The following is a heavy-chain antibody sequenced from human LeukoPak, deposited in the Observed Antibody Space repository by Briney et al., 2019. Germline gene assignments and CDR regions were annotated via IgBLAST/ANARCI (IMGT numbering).Heavy chain of an antibody. V-gene: IGHV3-15*07. CDR2: IKSKTDGGTT. J-gene: IGHJ4*02. Sequence: PGGSLRLSCAASGFTFSNAWMNWVRQAPGKGLDWVGRIKSKTDGGTTDYAAPVKGRFTISRDDSKNTLYLQMSSLKTEDTAVYYCSTTYYYDSSEGYWGQGTVVTVSS. CDR3: STTYYYDSSEGY. CDR1: GFTFSNAW. D-gene: IGHD3-22*01.